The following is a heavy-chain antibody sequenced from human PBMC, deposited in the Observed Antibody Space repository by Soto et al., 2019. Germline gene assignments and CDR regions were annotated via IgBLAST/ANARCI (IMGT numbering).Heavy chain of an antibody. CDR3: GRGRSGQIVVFY. CDR1: GYTFTGHY. D-gene: IGHD1-26*01. Sequence: VASVKVSCKTSGYTFTGHYIHWVRQAPQQGPEWVGEIGPESGATRYAQKFRGRVTMTMDTSITTVYMELKNLSPDDTAVYYCGRGRSGQIVVFYWGQGTPVTVYS. J-gene: IGHJ4*02. CDR2: IGPESGAT. V-gene: IGHV1-2*02.